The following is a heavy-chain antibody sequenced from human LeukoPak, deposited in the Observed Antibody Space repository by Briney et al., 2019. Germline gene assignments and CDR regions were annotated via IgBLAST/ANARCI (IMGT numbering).Heavy chain of an antibody. CDR3: ARGGSSNWNAPFDY. CDR2: ISSSTIYT. V-gene: IGHV3-21*01. CDR1: GFTFTSFS. D-gene: IGHD1-1*01. Sequence: GGSLRLSCAASGFTFTSFSMNWVRQAPGEGLEWVSSISSSTIYTYYADSVKGRFTISRDNAKNSLYLQMNSLSAEDTAVYYCARGGSSNWNAPFDYWGQGTLVTVSS. J-gene: IGHJ4*02.